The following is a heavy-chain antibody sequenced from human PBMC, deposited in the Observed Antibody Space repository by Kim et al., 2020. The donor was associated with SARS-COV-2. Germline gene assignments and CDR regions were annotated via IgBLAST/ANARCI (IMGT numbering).Heavy chain of an antibody. D-gene: IGHD2-2*01. J-gene: IGHJ6*02. CDR3: TTVDFACSSTSCYGWIGDYYYYGMDV. CDR1: GFTFSNAW. V-gene: IGHV3-15*01. CDR2: IKSKTDGGTT. Sequence: GGSLRLSCAASGFTFSNAWMSWVRQAPGKGLEWVGRIKSKTDGGTTDYAAPVKGRFTISRDDSKNTLYLQMNSLKTEDTAVYYCTTVDFACSSTSCYGWIGDYYYYGMDVWGQGTTVTVSS.